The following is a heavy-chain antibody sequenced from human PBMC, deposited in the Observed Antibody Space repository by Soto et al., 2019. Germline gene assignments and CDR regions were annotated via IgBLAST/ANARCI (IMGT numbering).Heavy chain of an antibody. CDR3: ARRRGSGWYLEWRYYFEY. Sequence: SATMSLTCAGYGGSLSCYYWLLIRRPPGKGLEWIGEINHSGSTNYNPSLKSRVTISVDTSKNQFSLKLSSVTAADTAVYYCARRRGSGWYLEWRYYFEYWGQGTRVTVS. V-gene: IGHV4-34*01. CDR2: INHSGST. D-gene: IGHD6-19*01. J-gene: IGHJ4*02. CDR1: GGSLSCYY.